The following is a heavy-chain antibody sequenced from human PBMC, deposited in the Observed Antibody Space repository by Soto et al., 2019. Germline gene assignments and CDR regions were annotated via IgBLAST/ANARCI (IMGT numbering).Heavy chain of an antibody. V-gene: IGHV2-26*02. CDR1: GFSLSNGRMG. CDR2: FFSDVER. Sequence: QVTLKESGPVLVKPTETLTLTCTVSGFSLSNGRMGVSWIRQPPGKPLEWLAHFFSDVERSYSASMQSRLTWSTDTAGSQVVRTMTNMDPVDTATYDCARMDGVYNYYGLDVGGQGTTVTLS. J-gene: IGHJ6*02. D-gene: IGHD3-10*01. CDR3: ARMDGVYNYYGLDV.